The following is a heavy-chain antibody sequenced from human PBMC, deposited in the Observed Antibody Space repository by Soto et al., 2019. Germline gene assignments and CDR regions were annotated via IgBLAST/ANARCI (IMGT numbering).Heavy chain of an antibody. CDR1: GYTFTSYG. CDR3: ARVLELGYYYYGMDV. V-gene: IGHV1-18*01. CDR2: ISAYNGNT. J-gene: IGHJ6*02. D-gene: IGHD3-10*01. Sequence: ASVKVSCKASGYTFTSYGISWVRQAPGQGLEWMGWISAYNGNTNYAQKLQGRVTMTTDTSTSTAYMELRSLRSDDTAVYYCARVLELGYYYYGMDVWGQGTTVTVSS.